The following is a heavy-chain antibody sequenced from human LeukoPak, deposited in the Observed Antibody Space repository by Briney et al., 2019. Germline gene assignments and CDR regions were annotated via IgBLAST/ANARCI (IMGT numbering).Heavy chain of an antibody. V-gene: IGHV4-39*02. CDR2: IYYSGST. D-gene: IGHD1-26*01. CDR1: GGSISTSHYY. CDR3: AREVVGATNDY. Sequence: PSETLSVTCTVPGGSISTSHYYWSWIRHPPGKRLEWHGTIYYSGSTYYHPSHPSLKSRLTISVDTSKNQFSLKLTSVTAADTAVYYCAREVVGATNDYWGQGTLVTVPS. J-gene: IGHJ4*02.